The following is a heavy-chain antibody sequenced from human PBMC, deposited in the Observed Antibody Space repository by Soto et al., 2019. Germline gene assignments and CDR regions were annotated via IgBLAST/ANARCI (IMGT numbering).Heavy chain of an antibody. CDR2: IIWNGGST. Sequence: PGGSLRLSCAASGFTFDDYGMSWVRQAPGKGLEWVSGIIWNGGSTGYADSVKGRFTISRDNAKNSLYLQMNSLRAEDTALYYCARLYSSGWYGPGRYWGQGTLVTVSS. J-gene: IGHJ4*02. V-gene: IGHV3-20*04. CDR1: GFTFDDYG. D-gene: IGHD6-19*01. CDR3: ARLYSSGWYGPGRY.